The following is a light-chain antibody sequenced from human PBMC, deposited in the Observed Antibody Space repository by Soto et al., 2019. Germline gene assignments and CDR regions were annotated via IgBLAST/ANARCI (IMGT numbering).Light chain of an antibody. CDR3: QSYDKSLSGFYV. CDR2: GND. V-gene: IGLV1-40*01. CDR1: RSNIGAGYN. Sequence: QSVLTQPPSVSGAPGQRVTISCAGSRSNIGAGYNVHWYQHLPGRAPKLLIFGNDNRPSGVPDRFSASKSGSSASLAITGLQAEDEADYYCQSYDKSLSGFYVFGTGTKVTVL. J-gene: IGLJ1*01.